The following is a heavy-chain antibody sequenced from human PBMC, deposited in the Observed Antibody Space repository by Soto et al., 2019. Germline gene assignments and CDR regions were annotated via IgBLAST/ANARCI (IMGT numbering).Heavy chain of an antibody. Sequence: QVQLVESGGGVVQPGRSLRLSCAASGFTFSSYGMHWVRQAPGKGLEWVAVIWYDGSNKYYADSVKGRFTISRDNSKNTLYLQMNSLRAEDTAVYYCARDSEVNTVFDLWGRGTLVTVSS. CDR2: IWYDGSNK. D-gene: IGHD4-4*01. CDR1: GFTFSSYG. V-gene: IGHV3-33*01. J-gene: IGHJ2*01. CDR3: ARDSEVNTVFDL.